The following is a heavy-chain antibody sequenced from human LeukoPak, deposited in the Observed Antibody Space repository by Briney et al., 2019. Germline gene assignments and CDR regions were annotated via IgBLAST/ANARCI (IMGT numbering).Heavy chain of an antibody. J-gene: IGHJ4*02. Sequence: GGSLRLSCATSGFTFSSYGMYWVRQAPGKGLERVAVISYDGSNKYYADSVKGRFTISRDNSKNTLYLQMNSLRAEDTAVYYCAKEPYSSGWLIDYWGQGTLVTVSS. CDR2: ISYDGSNK. CDR3: AKEPYSSGWLIDY. V-gene: IGHV3-30*18. CDR1: GFTFSSYG. D-gene: IGHD6-19*01.